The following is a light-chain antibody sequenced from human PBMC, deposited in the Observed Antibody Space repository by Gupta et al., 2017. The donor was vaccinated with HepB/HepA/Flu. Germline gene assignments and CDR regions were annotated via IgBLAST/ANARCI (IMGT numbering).Light chain of an antibody. J-gene: IGLJ3*02. V-gene: IGLV1-36*01. CDR3: AAWDDSLNGLV. Sequence: QSVVTQPPSVSEAPRQRVTISCSGSWSNIGDNTVNWYQQLPGKAPKLLIYYDDLLPSGVSDRFSGSKSGTSASLNISGLQSEDEADYYCAAWDDSLNGLVFGGGTKLTVI. CDR1: WSNIGDNT. CDR2: YDD.